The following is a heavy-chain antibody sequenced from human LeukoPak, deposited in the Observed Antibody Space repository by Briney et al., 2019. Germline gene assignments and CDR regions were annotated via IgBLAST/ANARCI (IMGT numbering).Heavy chain of an antibody. D-gene: IGHD1-26*01. CDR2: IKQDGSEK. Sequence: GGSLRLSCAASGFTFGTYWMSWVRQAPGKGLEWVANIKQDGSEKYYVDSVKGRFTISRDNAKNSLYLQMDSLGPEDTAVYYCARDPYSGNYGTYYYYYMDVWGKGTTVTISS. CDR1: GFTFGTYW. J-gene: IGHJ6*03. V-gene: IGHV3-7*01. CDR3: ARDPYSGNYGTYYYYYMDV.